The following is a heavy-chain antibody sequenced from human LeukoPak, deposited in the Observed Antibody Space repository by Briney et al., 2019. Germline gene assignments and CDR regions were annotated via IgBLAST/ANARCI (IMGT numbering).Heavy chain of an antibody. CDR3: ARDRVHCSSTSCYEYFDY. Sequence: PSETLSLTCAVYGGSFSGYYWSWIRQPPGKGLEWIGEINHSGSTNYNPSLKSRVTISVDTSKNQFSLKLSSVTAADTAVYYCARDRVHCSSTSCYEYFDYWGQGTLVTVSS. D-gene: IGHD2-2*01. CDR1: GGSFSGYY. J-gene: IGHJ4*02. CDR2: INHSGST. V-gene: IGHV4-34*01.